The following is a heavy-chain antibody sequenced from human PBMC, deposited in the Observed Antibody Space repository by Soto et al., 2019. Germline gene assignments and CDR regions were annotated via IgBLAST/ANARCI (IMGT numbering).Heavy chain of an antibody. V-gene: IGHV4-4*02. Sequence: LXLSCAVSVGSMSSSNWWSLVRQPPGKGLEWIGEIYHSGSTNYNPSLKSRVTISVDKSKNQFSLKLSSVTAAETAVYYCARDPPPGIAAAGIDPWGQGTLVTVSS. CDR1: VGSMSSSNW. CDR3: ARDPPPGIAAAGIDP. J-gene: IGHJ5*02. CDR2: IYHSGST. D-gene: IGHD6-13*01.